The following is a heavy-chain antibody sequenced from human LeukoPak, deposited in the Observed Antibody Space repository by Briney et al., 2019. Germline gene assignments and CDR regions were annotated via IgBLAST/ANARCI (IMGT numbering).Heavy chain of an antibody. CDR1: GFTFSSYG. J-gene: IGHJ4*02. V-gene: IGHV3-30*02. D-gene: IGHD3-3*01. Sequence: PGGSLRLSCAASGFTFSSYGMHWVRQAPGKGLEWVAFIRYDGSNKYYADSVKGRFTISRDNSKNTLYLQMNSLRAEDTAVYYCAKDYDFWSGSINNPSDYWGQGTLVTVSS. CDR2: IRYDGSNK. CDR3: AKDYDFWSGSINNPSDY.